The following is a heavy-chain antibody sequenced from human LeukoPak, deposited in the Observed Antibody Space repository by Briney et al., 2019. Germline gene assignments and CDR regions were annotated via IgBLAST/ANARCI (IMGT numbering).Heavy chain of an antibody. J-gene: IGHJ4*02. D-gene: IGHD6-25*01. CDR3: TTRRQDGC. CDR1: GFTFSDAW. Sequence: GGSLRLSCVASGFTFSDAWMSWVRQAPGKGLEWVGRIKSKIDGGTIDYAAPVKGRFTISRDDSRNTLYLQMNSLKTGDTAVYYCTTRRQDGCWGQGTLVTVS. CDR2: IKSKIDGGTI. V-gene: IGHV3-15*01.